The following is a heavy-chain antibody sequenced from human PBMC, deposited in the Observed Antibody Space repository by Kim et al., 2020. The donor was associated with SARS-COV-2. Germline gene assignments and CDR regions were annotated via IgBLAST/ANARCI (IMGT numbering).Heavy chain of an antibody. D-gene: IGHD3-10*01. Sequence: ASVKVSCKASGYTFTSYDINWVRQATGQGLEWMGWMSPNSGNTGYAQKFQGRVTMTRNTSISTAYMELSSLRSEDTAVYYCAREEVYYYGSGSYYSQKGGAFDIWGQGTMVTVSS. J-gene: IGHJ3*02. CDR2: MSPNSGNT. V-gene: IGHV1-8*01. CDR3: AREEVYYYGSGSYYSQKGGAFDI. CDR1: GYTFTSYD.